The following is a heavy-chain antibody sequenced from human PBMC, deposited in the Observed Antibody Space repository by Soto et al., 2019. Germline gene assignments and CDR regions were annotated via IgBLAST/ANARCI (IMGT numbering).Heavy chain of an antibody. Sequence: QVQLVESGGGVVQPGGSLRLSCAASGFTFNNYGMHWVRQAPGEGLEWVAVVSYDGRVQYYADSAKGRFTISRDNSKNTLYLQMNSLRDDDTAVYYCAKEISPKACKWYFDLWGRGTLVTVSS. J-gene: IGHJ2*01. CDR2: VSYDGRVQ. V-gene: IGHV3-30*18. CDR3: AKEISPKACKWYFDL. CDR1: GFTFNNYG.